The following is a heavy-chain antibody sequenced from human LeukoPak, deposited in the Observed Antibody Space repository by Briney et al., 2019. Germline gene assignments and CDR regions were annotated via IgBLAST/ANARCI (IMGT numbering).Heavy chain of an antibody. CDR2: IYSGGTT. D-gene: IGHD1-26*01. CDR1: GFTFSSFG. J-gene: IGHJ4*02. CDR3: ARGKLGAATLDY. Sequence: PGGSLRLSCAASGFTFSSFGMSWVRQAPGKGLEWVSLIYSGGTTYYADSVKGRFTISRDNSKNTLYLQMDSLRAEDTAVYYCARGKLGAATLDYWGQGTLVTVSS. V-gene: IGHV3-53*01.